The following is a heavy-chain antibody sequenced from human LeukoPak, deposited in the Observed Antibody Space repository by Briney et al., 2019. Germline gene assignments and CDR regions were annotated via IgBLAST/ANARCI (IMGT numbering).Heavy chain of an antibody. CDR2: IYPGDSDS. J-gene: IGHJ4*02. CDR3: ARASTDNAGWLRGSFDY. Sequence: GESLKISCQTSGYSFTNYWIGWVRQMPGKGLEWMGIIYPGDSDSRYSPSFQGQVTISADKSVSTAYLQWSSLRASDTAIYYCARASTDNAGWLRGSFDYWGQGTLVTISS. V-gene: IGHV5-51*01. D-gene: IGHD6-19*01. CDR1: GYSFTNYW.